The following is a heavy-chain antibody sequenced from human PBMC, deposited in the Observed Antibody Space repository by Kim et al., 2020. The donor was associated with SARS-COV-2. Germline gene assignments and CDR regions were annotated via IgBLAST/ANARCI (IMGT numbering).Heavy chain of an antibody. D-gene: IGHD3-9*01. V-gene: IGHV3-64D*09. CDR3: VKAPYYDILTGIDY. J-gene: IGHJ4*02. Sequence: ADSVKGRFTISRDNSKNTLYLQMSSLRAEDTAVYYCVKAPYYDILTGIDYWGQGTLVTVSS.